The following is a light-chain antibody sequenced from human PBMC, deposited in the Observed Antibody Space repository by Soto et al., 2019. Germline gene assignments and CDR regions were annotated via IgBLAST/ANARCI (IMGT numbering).Light chain of an antibody. Sequence: LTQPPSVSVAPGQTATMTCGGTNIGGKSVHWYQQKPGQAPVVVVYHDSDRPSGISERFSGSNSGNTATLTISRVEAGDEAVYSCQVWDNNSDHVVFGGGTKVTVL. J-gene: IGLJ2*01. CDR1: NIGGKS. CDR2: HDS. V-gene: IGLV3-21*02. CDR3: QVWDNNSDHVV.